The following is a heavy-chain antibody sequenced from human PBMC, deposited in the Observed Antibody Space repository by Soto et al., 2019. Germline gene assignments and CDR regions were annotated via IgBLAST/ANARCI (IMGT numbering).Heavy chain of an antibody. CDR1: GGSISSGVYY. CDR3: ARGEVDYDFWSGYYAAFDY. V-gene: IGHV4-31*03. D-gene: IGHD3-3*01. CDR2: IYYSGST. Sequence: SETLSLTCPVSGGSISSGVYYWSWLRQHPGKGLEWIGYIYYSGSTYYNPSLKSRVTISVDTSKNQFSLKLSSVTAADTAVYYCARGEVDYDFWSGYYAAFDYWGHGTLVTVSS. J-gene: IGHJ4*01.